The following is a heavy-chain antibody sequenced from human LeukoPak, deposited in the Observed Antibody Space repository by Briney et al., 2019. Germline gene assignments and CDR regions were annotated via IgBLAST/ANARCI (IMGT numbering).Heavy chain of an antibody. V-gene: IGHV3-48*03. CDR2: ISSSAGTT. J-gene: IGHJ4*02. CDR1: GFTFSSYE. Sequence: GGSLRLSCAASGFTFSSYEMNWVRQAPGKGLEWVSYISSSAGTTYYADSVKGRFTISRDNAKNSLYLQMNSLRAEDTTVYYCARQQLQLWYDWGQGTLVTVSS. D-gene: IGHD5-18*01. CDR3: ARQQLQLWYD.